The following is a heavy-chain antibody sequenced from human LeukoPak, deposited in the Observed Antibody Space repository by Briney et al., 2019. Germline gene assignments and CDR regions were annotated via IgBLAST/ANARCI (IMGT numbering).Heavy chain of an antibody. CDR1: GYSISSGYY. Sequence: SETLSLTCTVSGYSISSGYYWGWIRQPPGKGLEWIGEIYHSGSTNYNPSLKSRVTISVDKSKNQFSLNLSSVTAADTAVYYCARGGYYGSGNDFRFDPWGQGTLVTVSS. CDR3: ARGGYYGSGNDFRFDP. J-gene: IGHJ5*02. D-gene: IGHD3-10*01. V-gene: IGHV4-38-2*02. CDR2: IYHSGST.